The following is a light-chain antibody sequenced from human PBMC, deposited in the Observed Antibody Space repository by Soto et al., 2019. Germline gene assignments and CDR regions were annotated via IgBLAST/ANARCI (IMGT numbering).Light chain of an antibody. CDR2: GAS. J-gene: IGKJ2*01. Sequence: EIVVTQSPGTLSLSPGERATLSCRASQSVSSSYLAWYQQKPGQAPRLRIYGASSRATGIPDRFSGSSPGTDFTLTISRLEPEDFAVCYCQEYGSSQYTVGQGTKQEIK. V-gene: IGKV3-20*01. CDR3: QEYGSSQYT. CDR1: QSVSSSY.